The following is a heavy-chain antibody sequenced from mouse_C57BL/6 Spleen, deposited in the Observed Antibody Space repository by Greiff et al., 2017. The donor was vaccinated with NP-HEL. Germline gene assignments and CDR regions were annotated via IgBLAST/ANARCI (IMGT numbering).Heavy chain of an antibody. J-gene: IGHJ4*01. CDR3: AKTAQAKNYAMDY. V-gene: IGHV1-82*01. D-gene: IGHD3-2*02. CDR1: GYAFSSSW. Sequence: QVQLQQSGPELVKPGASVKISCKASGYAFSSSWMNWVKQRPGKGLEWIGRIYPGDGDTNYNGKFKGKATLTADKSSSTAYMQLSSLTSEDSAVYFCAKTAQAKNYAMDYWGQGTSVTVSS. CDR2: IYPGDGDT.